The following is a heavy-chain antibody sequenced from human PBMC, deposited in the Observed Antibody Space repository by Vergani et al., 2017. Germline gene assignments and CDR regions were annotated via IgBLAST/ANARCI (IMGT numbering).Heavy chain of an antibody. Sequence: QVQLQESGPGLVKPSETLSLTCTVSGYSISSGYYWGWIRQPPGKGLEWIGSIYHSGSTYYNPSLKSRVTISVDTSTNQCSRRLSSVTAADTAVYYCARATIIQLDYWGQGTLVTVSS. D-gene: IGHD3-10*01. V-gene: IGHV4-38-2*02. J-gene: IGHJ4*02. CDR1: GYSISSGYY. CDR3: ARATIIQLDY. CDR2: IYHSGST.